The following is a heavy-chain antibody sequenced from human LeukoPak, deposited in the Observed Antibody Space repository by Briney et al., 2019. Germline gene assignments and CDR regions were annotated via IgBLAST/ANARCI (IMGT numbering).Heavy chain of an antibody. D-gene: IGHD3-10*01. CDR3: AREFRRRSFEYFDY. CDR1: GFTFSSYA. V-gene: IGHV3-30-3*01. CDR2: ISYDGSNK. J-gene: IGHJ4*02. Sequence: GGSLRLSCAASGFTFSSYAMHWVCQAPGKGLKWVAVISYDGSNKYYADSVKGRFTISRDNSKNTLYLQMNSLRAEDTAVYYCAREFRRRSFEYFDYWGQGTLVTVSS.